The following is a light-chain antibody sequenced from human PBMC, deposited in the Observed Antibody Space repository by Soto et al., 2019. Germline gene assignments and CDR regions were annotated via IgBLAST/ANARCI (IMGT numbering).Light chain of an antibody. Sequence: QSVLNRPASVTRSPRGSLTISSTGTSSDVGGYNYVSWYQQHPGKAPKLMIYDVTNRPSGVSNRFSGSKSGNTASLTISGLQAEDEADYYCSSYTSSDTLEVGGGTKVTVL. J-gene: IGLJ2*01. CDR3: SSYTSSDTLE. CDR1: SSDVGGYNY. CDR2: DVT. V-gene: IGLV2-14*03.